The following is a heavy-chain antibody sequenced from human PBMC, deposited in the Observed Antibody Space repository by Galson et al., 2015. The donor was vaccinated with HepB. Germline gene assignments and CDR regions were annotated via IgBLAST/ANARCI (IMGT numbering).Heavy chain of an antibody. CDR2: INAGNGNT. CDR1: GYTFTSYA. Sequence: SVKVSCKASGYTFTSYAMHWVRQAPGQRLEWMGWINAGNGNTKYSQKFQGRVTITRDTSASTAYMELSSLRSEDTAVYYCASASGYDFWSGYYSDWGQGTLVTVSS. J-gene: IGHJ4*02. CDR3: ASASGYDFWSGYYSD. V-gene: IGHV1-3*01. D-gene: IGHD3-3*01.